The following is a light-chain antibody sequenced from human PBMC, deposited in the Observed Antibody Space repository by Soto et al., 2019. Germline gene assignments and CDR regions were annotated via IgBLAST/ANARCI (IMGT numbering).Light chain of an antibody. J-gene: IGKJ5*01. CDR1: QSVSSSS. Sequence: EIVLTQSPGARSLSPGERATLSCRASQSVSSSSLAWYQQKPGQAPRLLIYGASSRATGIPDRFSGSGSGTDFTLTISRLEPQDFAVYYCQQYGTPRSVTFGQGTRLEIK. CDR2: GAS. CDR3: QQYGTPRSVT. V-gene: IGKV3-20*01.